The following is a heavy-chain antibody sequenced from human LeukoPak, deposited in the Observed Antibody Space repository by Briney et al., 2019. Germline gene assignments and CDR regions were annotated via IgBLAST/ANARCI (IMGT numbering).Heavy chain of an antibody. J-gene: IGHJ4*02. CDR1: GFTVSSNY. CDR3: ASWAVAGTPFDY. V-gene: IGHV3-53*05. CDR2: ISGSGDNT. D-gene: IGHD6-19*01. Sequence: PGGSLRLSCAASGFTVSSNYMSWVRQAPGKGLEWVSGISGSGDNTYYADSVKGRFTISRDNSKNTLYLQMNSLRAEDTAVYYCASWAVAGTPFDYWGQGTLVTVSS.